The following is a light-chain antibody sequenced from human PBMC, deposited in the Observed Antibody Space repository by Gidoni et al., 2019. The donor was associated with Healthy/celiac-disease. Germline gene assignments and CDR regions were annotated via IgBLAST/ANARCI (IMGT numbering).Light chain of an antibody. CDR2: DAT. V-gene: IGKV3-11*01. CDR1: QSVSSY. CDR3: QRRSNPYT. Sequence: EIVLTQSPATLSLSPGERATLSCRASQSVSSYIAWYQQKPGQAPRLLIDDATHRATGIPARFSGSGAGKDFTLTISSLEAEDFAVYYCQRRSNPYTFGQGTKLEIK. J-gene: IGKJ2*01.